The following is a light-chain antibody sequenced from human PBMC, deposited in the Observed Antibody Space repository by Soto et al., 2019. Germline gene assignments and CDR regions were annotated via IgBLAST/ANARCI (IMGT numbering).Light chain of an antibody. CDR3: QQYGSSLLYT. CDR1: QSVSSSY. Sequence: EIVLTQSPGTLSLSPGERATLSCRASQSVSSSYLAWYQQKPGQAPRLLIYGASSRATDIPDRFSGSGSGTDFTLTISRLEPEDFAVYYCQQYGSSLLYTFGQGTKLEIK. CDR2: GAS. V-gene: IGKV3-20*01. J-gene: IGKJ2*01.